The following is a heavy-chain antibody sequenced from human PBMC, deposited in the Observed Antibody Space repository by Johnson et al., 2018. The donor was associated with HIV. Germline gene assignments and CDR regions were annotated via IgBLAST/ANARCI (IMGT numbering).Heavy chain of an antibody. CDR3: ARDGVYSSPHDAFDI. CDR2: ISSSGSTI. J-gene: IGHJ3*02. CDR1: GFTFSDYY. V-gene: IGHV3-11*01. D-gene: IGHD6-13*01. Sequence: QVKLVASGGGLVKPGGSLRLSCAASGFTFSDYYMSWIRQAPGKGLEWVSYISSSGSTIYYADSLKGRFTISRDNARNSLYLQMDSLRPGDSAVYYCARDGVYSSPHDAFDIWGQGTMVTVSP.